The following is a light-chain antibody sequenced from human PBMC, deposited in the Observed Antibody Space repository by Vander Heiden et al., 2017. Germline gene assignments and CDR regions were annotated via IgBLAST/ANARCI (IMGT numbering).Light chain of an antibody. J-gene: IGLJ2*01. CDR1: SGSIANNY. CDR2: EDN. CDR3: QSDDSGNQNVV. Sequence: NFMLTQPHSVSESPGKTVTISCTGSSGSIANNYVQWYQQRPGSAPTTVIYEDNQRPSGVPDRFSGSIDSSSNSAALTISGLQTEDEADYYCQSDDSGNQNVVFGGGTKLTVL. V-gene: IGLV6-57*02.